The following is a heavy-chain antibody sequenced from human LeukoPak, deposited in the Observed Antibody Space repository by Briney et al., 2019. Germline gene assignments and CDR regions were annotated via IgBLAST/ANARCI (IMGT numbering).Heavy chain of an antibody. CDR1: GGSISSYY. D-gene: IGHD3-3*01. Sequence: SETLSLTCTVSGGSISSYYWSWIRQPPGKGLEWIGYLYYSGSTNYNPSLKSRVTISVDTSKNQFSLKLTSVTAADTAVYYCARDFGVVANWFDPWGQGTLVTVPS. V-gene: IGHV4-59*01. CDR3: ARDFGVVANWFDP. J-gene: IGHJ5*02. CDR2: LYYSGST.